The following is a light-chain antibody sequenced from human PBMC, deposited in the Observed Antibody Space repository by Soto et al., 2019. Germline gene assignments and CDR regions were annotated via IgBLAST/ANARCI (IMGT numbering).Light chain of an antibody. CDR2: EVS. V-gene: IGLV2-14*01. J-gene: IGLJ1*01. Sequence: QSVLTQPASVSGSPGQSITISCTGTSSDVGGYNYVSWYQQHPGKAPKLMIYEVSNRPSGVSNRFSGSKSGNTASLTISGLQAEDEAYYYCSSYTSSSPYLFGTGTKVTVL. CDR1: SSDVGGYNY. CDR3: SSYTSSSPYL.